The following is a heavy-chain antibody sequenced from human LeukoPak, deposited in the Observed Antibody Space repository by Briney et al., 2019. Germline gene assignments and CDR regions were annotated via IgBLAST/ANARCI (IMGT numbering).Heavy chain of an antibody. Sequence: SLRLSCAASGFTFNSYAMHWVRQAPGKGLEWVAVISYDGSNKYYADSVKGRFTISRDNSKNTLYLQMNSLRAEDTAVYYCARGFDDYGTDRAYDYWGQGTLVTVSS. CDR3: ARGFDDYGTDRAYDY. J-gene: IGHJ4*02. V-gene: IGHV3-30*04. CDR1: GFTFNSYA. CDR2: ISYDGSNK. D-gene: IGHD4-17*01.